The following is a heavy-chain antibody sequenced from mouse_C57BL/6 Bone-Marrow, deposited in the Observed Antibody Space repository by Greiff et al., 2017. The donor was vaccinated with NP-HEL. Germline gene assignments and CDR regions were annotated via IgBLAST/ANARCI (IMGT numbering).Heavy chain of an antibody. CDR2: ISDGGSYT. V-gene: IGHV5-4*01. CDR3: ARGAYGAMDY. CDR1: GFTFSSYA. Sequence: DVHLVESGGGLVKPGGSLKLSCAASGFTFSSYAMSWVRQTPEKRLEWVATISDGGSYTYYPDNVKGRFTISRDNAKNNLYLQMSHLKSEDTAMYYCARGAYGAMDYWGQGTSVTVSS. D-gene: IGHD1-1*02. J-gene: IGHJ4*01.